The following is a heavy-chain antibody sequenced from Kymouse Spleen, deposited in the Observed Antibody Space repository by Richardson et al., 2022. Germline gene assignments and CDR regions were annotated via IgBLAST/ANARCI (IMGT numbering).Heavy chain of an antibody. CDR1: GFTFDDYG. D-gene: IGHD6-19*01. CDR3: ARDDLYSSGWYYYYYGMDV. CDR2: INWNGGST. V-gene: IGHV3-20*d01. J-gene: IGHJ6*02. Sequence: EVQLVESGGGVVRPGGSLRLSCAASGFTFDDYGMSWVRQAPGKGLEWVSGINWNGGSTGYADSVKGRFTISRDNAKNSLYLQMNSLRAEDTALYYCARDDLYSSGWYYYYYGMDVWGQGTTVTVSS.